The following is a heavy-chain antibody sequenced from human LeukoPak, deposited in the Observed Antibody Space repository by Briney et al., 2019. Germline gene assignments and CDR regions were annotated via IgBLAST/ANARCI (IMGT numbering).Heavy chain of an antibody. D-gene: IGHD3-22*01. Sequence: ASVKVSCKASGYTFTGHHIHWVRQAPGQGLEWMGRINPNSGDTNYVQKFQGRVTMTRDTSISTAYMELSGLRSDDTAVYYCARDLRNYDSSGEFDPWGQGTLVTVSS. CDR1: GYTFTGHH. CDR2: INPNSGDT. V-gene: IGHV1-2*06. CDR3: ARDLRNYDSSGEFDP. J-gene: IGHJ5*02.